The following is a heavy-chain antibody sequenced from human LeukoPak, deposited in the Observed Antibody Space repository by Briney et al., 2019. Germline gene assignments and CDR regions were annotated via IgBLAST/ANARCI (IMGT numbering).Heavy chain of an antibody. CDR3: ASAHTATDGMDV. J-gene: IGHJ6*02. D-gene: IGHD5-12*01. CDR1: GGTFNNFA. V-gene: IGHV1-69*04. Sequence: ASVKVSCKASGGTFNNFAINWVRQAPGQGLEWMGRILPTLDIANYAQNFQGRVTISADRSTSTAYVEVSSLRSEDTAFYYCASAHTATDGMDVWGQGTTVTVSS. CDR2: ILPTLDIA.